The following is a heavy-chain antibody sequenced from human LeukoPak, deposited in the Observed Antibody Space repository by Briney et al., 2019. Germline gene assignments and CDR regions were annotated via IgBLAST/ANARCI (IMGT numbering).Heavy chain of an antibody. CDR3: ARGELGRFLEWLTQKNGMDV. J-gene: IGHJ6*02. CDR2: MNPNSGNT. D-gene: IGHD3-3*01. CDR1: GYTFTSYD. Sequence: GASVKVSCKASGYTFTSYDINWVRQATGQGLEWMGWMNPNSGNTGYAQKFQGRVTMTRNTSISTAYMELSSLRSEDTAVYYCARGELGRFLEWLTQKNGMDVWGQGTTVTVSS. V-gene: IGHV1-8*01.